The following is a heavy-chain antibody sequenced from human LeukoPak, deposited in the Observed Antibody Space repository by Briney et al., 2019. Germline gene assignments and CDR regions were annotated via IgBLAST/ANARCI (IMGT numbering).Heavy chain of an antibody. D-gene: IGHD6-19*01. J-gene: IGHJ4*02. CDR1: GFTFSSYG. CDR2: ISYDGSNN. CDR3: AKDPYSSGGYFDY. V-gene: IGHV3-30*18. Sequence: GGSLRLSCAASGFTFSSYGMHWVRQAPGKGLERVAVISYDGSNNYYADSVKGRFTISRDNSKNTLYLQMNSLRAEDTAVYYCAKDPYSSGGYFDYWGQGTLVTVSS.